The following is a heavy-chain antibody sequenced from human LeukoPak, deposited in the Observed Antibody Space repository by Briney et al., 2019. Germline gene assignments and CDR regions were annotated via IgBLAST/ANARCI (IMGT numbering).Heavy chain of an antibody. D-gene: IGHD6-6*01. CDR2: ISYDGSNK. J-gene: IGHJ4*02. Sequence: PGRSLRLSCAASGFTFSSYAMHWVCQAPGKGLEWVAVISYDGSNKYYADSVKGRFTISRDNSKNTLYLQMNSLRAEDTAVYYCAKGWDSSGYWGQGTLVTVS. V-gene: IGHV3-30*04. CDR3: AKGWDSSGY. CDR1: GFTFSSYA.